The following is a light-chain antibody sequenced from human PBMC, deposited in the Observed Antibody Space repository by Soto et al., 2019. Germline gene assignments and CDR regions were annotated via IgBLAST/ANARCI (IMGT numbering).Light chain of an antibody. J-gene: IGKJ1*01. CDR3: QQSYSNPIT. CDR2: AAS. CDR1: QDISNY. Sequence: QMTQSPSSLSASVGDRVTITCQASQDISNYLNWYQQKPGKAPKLLIYAASSLQSGVPSRFSGSGSGTDFTLTISSLQPEDFATYYCQQSYSNPITFGQGTKVDIK. V-gene: IGKV1-39*01.